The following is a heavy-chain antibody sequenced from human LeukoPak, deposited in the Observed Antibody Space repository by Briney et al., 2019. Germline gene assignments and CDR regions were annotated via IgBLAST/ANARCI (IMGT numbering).Heavy chain of an antibody. Sequence: SETLSLTCDVCGGSFSGYYWSWIRQPPGKGLGWIGEINHSGSTNYNPSLKSRVTISVDTSKNQFSLKLSSVTAADTAVYYCARGPPILLWFGELLSTYFDYWGQGTLVTVSS. CDR2: INHSGST. V-gene: IGHV4-34*01. J-gene: IGHJ4*02. D-gene: IGHD3-10*01. CDR1: GGSFSGYY. CDR3: ARGPPILLWFGELLSTYFDY.